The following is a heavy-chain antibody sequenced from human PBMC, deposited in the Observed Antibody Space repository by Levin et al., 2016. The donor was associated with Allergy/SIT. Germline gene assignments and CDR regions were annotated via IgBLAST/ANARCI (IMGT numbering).Heavy chain of an antibody. CDR3: ARDEGGSSCPSD. CDR2: INPNSGGT. V-gene: IGHV1-2*02. D-gene: IGHD6-6*01. Sequence: WVRQAPGQGLEWMGWINPNSGGTNYAQNFQGRVTMTRDTSITTAYMELSRLRSDDTAVYFCARDEGGSSCPSDWGQGTLVTVSS. J-gene: IGHJ4*02.